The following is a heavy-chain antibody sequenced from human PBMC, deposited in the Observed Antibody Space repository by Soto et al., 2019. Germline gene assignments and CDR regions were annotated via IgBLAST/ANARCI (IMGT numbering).Heavy chain of an antibody. CDR2: IYPDESDT. D-gene: IGHD5-12*01. CDR1: GYSFTKYW. J-gene: IGHJ6*02. V-gene: IGHV5-51*03. CDR3: VRMGFSGGGYLSYYYYGMDI. Sequence: EVQLVQSGAEVKEPGESLKISCKGSGYSFTKYWIGWVRQMPGKGLEWMPIIYPDESDTRYSPSFQGQVTISADKSISSAYLQWSSLKASDTAMYYCVRMGFSGGGYLSYYYYGMDIWGQGTTVTVSS.